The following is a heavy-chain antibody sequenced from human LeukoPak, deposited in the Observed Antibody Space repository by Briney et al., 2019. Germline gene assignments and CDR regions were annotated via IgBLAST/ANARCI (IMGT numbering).Heavy chain of an antibody. J-gene: IGHJ5*02. V-gene: IGHV3-21*01. D-gene: IGHD2-2*01. CDR1: GFTFSSYN. Sequence: GGSLRLSCEASGFTFSSYNMNWVRQAPGEGLEWVSYISSCSSYIYYADSLKGRFTISRDNAKNSLYLQMNSLRAEDPAVYYCARGVCSSTSCYVNNWFDPWGQGTLVTVSS. CDR2: ISSCSSYI. CDR3: ARGVCSSTSCYVNNWFDP.